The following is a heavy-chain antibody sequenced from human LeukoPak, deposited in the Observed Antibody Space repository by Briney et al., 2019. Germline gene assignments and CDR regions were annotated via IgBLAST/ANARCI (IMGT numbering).Heavy chain of an antibody. J-gene: IGHJ4*02. Sequence: TARSLTPSCPPSAFTFINYVMHWVRQAPDKWITWVSVIWSDGGDKYYADSVKSRFTISRDNSKNTVYLQMNSLRAEDTAVYYCARDLYSYGYYYFDYWGQGTLVTVSS. CDR1: AFTFINYV. CDR3: ARDLYSYGYYYFDY. CDR2: IWSDGGDK. D-gene: IGHD5-18*01. V-gene: IGHV3-33*01.